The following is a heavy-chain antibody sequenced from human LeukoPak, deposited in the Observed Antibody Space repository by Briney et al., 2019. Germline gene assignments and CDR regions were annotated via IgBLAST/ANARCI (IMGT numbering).Heavy chain of an antibody. D-gene: IGHD6-13*01. CDR2: INPNSGGT. CDR3: AREFIAAAGAFDY. J-gene: IGHJ4*02. V-gene: IGHV1-2*02. Sequence: ASVKVSCKASGYTFTNYYIHWVRQAPGQGLEWMGWINPNSGGTSYAQKFQGRVTMTRDTSISTAYMELSRLRSDDTAVYYCAREFIAAAGAFDYWGQGTLVTVSS. CDR1: GYTFTNYY.